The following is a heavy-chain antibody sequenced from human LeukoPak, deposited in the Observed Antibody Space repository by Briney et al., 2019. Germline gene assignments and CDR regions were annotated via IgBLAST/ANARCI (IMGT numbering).Heavy chain of an antibody. D-gene: IGHD3-22*01. J-gene: IGHJ3*02. V-gene: IGHV3-23*01. Sequence: GGSLRLSCATSGFTFNSYAMSWVRQAPGRGLEWVSAISGSGFSTYYADAVKGRFTFSRDNSKNTLYLQMNSLRAEDTAVYYCAKDVSSGYEGAFDIWGQGTMVTVSS. CDR2: ISGSGFST. CDR3: AKDVSSGYEGAFDI. CDR1: GFTFNSYA.